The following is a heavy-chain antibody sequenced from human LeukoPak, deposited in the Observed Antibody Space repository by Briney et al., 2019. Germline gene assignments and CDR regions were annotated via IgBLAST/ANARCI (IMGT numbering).Heavy chain of an antibody. D-gene: IGHD3-22*01. CDR1: GYTFTSYD. J-gene: IGHJ5*02. CDR3: AKGQYYYDSSGYYYRNP. CDR2: MNPNSGNT. Sequence: ASVKVSCKASGYTFTSYDINWVRQATGQGLEWMGWMNPNSGNTGYAQKFQGRVTMTRNTSISTAYMELSSLRSEDTAVYYCAKGQYYYDSSGYYYRNPWGQGTLVTVSS. V-gene: IGHV1-8*01.